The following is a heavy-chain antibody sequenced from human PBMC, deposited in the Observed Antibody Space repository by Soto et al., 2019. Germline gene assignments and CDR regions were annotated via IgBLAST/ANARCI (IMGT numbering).Heavy chain of an antibody. Sequence: SETLSLTCAGYGGSFSGYYWSWIRQTPGKGLEWIGEINHSGGTNYNPSLKSRVTISVDTSKTQFSLKLSSVTAADTAVYYCARGGGYDSFDFWGQGIQVTVSS. CDR3: ARGGGYDSFDF. CDR2: INHSGGT. J-gene: IGHJ4*02. CDR1: GGSFSGYY. D-gene: IGHD5-12*01. V-gene: IGHV4-34*01.